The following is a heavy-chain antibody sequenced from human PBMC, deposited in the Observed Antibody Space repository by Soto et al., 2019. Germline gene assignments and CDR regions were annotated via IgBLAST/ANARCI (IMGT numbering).Heavy chain of an antibody. J-gene: IGHJ4*02. CDR1: GFTFSSYL. CDR3: ARDFPGAAVTYFDY. V-gene: IGHV3-7*01. D-gene: IGHD4-17*01. CDR2: IKQDGSEK. Sequence: WGSLRLSCAASGFTFSSYLMSWVRQAPGKGLEWVANIKQDGSEKYYVDSVKGRFTISRDNAKNSLYLQMNSLRAEDTAVYYCARDFPGAAVTYFDYWGQGTLVTVSS.